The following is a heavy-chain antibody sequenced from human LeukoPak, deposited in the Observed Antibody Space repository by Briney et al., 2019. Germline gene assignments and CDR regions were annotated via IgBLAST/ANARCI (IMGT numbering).Heavy chain of an antibody. Sequence: WETLSLTCTVSGGSISSYYWSWIRQPPGKGLEWIGYIYYSGSTNYNPSLKSRVTISVDTSKNQFSLKLSSVTAADTAVYYCARRRYGDWDYSGQGTLVTVSS. D-gene: IGHD4-17*01. CDR1: GGSISSYY. CDR2: IYYSGST. J-gene: IGHJ4*02. CDR3: ARRRYGDWDY. V-gene: IGHV4-59*01.